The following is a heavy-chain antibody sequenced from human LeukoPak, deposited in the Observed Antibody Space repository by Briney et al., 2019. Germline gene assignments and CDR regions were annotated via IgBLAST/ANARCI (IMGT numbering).Heavy chain of an antibody. J-gene: IGHJ4*02. Sequence: SETLSLTCTVSGGSISGYYWSWVRQPAGKGLEWIGRIYSSGSANYNPSLKSRVTMSVDTSNNQFSLKLTSVSAADTAVYYCAREYCDLDYWGQGTLVTVSS. CDR1: GGSISGYY. CDR2: IYSSGSA. D-gene: IGHD2-8*02. CDR3: AREYCDLDY. V-gene: IGHV4-4*07.